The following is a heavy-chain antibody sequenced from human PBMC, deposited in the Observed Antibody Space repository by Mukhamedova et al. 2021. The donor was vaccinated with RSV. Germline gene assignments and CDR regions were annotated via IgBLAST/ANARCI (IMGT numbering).Heavy chain of an antibody. J-gene: IGHJ4*02. Sequence: ADSVKGRFTISRDNAKNSLFLQMNSLRAEDTAVYYCATHGSSYRRGYWGQGALVTVSS. D-gene: IGHD4-11*01. V-gene: IGHV3-48*03. CDR3: ATHGSSYRRGY.